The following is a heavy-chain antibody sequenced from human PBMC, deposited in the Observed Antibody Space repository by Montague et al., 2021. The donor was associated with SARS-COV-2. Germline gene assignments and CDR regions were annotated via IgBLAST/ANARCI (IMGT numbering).Heavy chain of an antibody. J-gene: IGHJ4*02. CDR1: GASIVSTDC. D-gene: IGHD6-19*01. CDR3: RRAGGYGNSPPV. Sequence: SETLSLTCAVSGASIVSTDCWSWVRQPPGKGREGIGERYYTASTNYNTSLKSRVTMSVDKYNNQVSLQLKYLTAADTAVYFCRRAGGYGNSPPVWGQGALVTVSS. CDR2: RYYTAST. V-gene: IGHV4-4*02.